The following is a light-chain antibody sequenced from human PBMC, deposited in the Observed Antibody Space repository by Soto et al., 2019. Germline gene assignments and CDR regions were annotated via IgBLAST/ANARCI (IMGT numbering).Light chain of an antibody. CDR2: EVS. CDR3: CSYTGTTTPR. V-gene: IGLV2-14*01. CDR1: SSDVGGDHY. Sequence: QSALTQPASVSGSPGQSITISCTGSSSDVGGDHYVSWYQQYPGKAPKLVISEVSNRPSGVSHRFSGSKSGNTASLTISGLHAEDEADYYCCSYTGTTTPRFGGGTKLTVL. J-gene: IGLJ2*01.